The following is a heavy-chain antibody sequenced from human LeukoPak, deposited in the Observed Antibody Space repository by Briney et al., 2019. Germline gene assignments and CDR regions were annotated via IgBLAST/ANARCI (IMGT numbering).Heavy chain of an antibody. Sequence: GGSLRLSCTASGFTFGDDAMGWFRQAPGKGLEWVGLIFSKDYGGTREYAASVKGRFIISREDSKSIAYLQMNSLKTEDTAVYYCSRVRRELVYYFDSWGQGTLVTVSS. CDR2: IFSKDYGGTR. D-gene: IGHD3-10*01. CDR1: GFTFGDDA. J-gene: IGHJ4*02. V-gene: IGHV3-49*03. CDR3: SRVRRELVYYFDS.